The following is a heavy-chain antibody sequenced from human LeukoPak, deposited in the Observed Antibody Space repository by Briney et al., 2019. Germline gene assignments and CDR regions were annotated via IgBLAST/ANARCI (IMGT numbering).Heavy chain of an antibody. Sequence: SETLSLTCTVSGGSISSSSYYWGWIRQPPGKGLEWIGSIYYSGSTYYNPSLKSRVTISVDTSKNQFSLKLSSVTAADTAVYYCVRVSADYDFWSGYYAITQHSYYYYMDVWGKGTTVTVSS. D-gene: IGHD3-3*01. V-gene: IGHV4-39*07. CDR2: IYYSGST. CDR1: GGSISSSSYY. J-gene: IGHJ6*03. CDR3: VRVSADYDFWSGYYAITQHSYYYYMDV.